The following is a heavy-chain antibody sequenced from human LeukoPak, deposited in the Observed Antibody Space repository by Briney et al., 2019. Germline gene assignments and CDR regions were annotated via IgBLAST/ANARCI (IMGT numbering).Heavy chain of an antibody. CDR3: ARGPYCSGTTCYIDYFHY. CDR1: GGSISGYY. Sequence: SETLSLTCTVSGGSISGYYWSWIRQPPGKVLEWIGYIYTSGSTNYNPSLKSRVTISVDTSKNQFSLKLSSVTAADTAVYFCARGPYCSGTTCYIDYFHYWGQGTLVTVSS. CDR2: IYTSGST. J-gene: IGHJ4*02. V-gene: IGHV4-4*09. D-gene: IGHD2-2*02.